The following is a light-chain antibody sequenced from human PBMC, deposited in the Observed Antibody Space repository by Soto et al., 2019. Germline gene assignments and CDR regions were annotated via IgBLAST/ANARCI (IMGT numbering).Light chain of an antibody. CDR2: DAS. CDR3: QQYGSSPYT. V-gene: IGKV3-20*01. Sequence: EIVLTQSPGTLSLSPGERATLSCRASQSVSSSYLAWYQQKPGQAPRLLIYDASSSATGIPDRFSGSGSGTDFTLTISRLEPEDFAVYFCQQYGSSPYTFGQGTTLEIK. CDR1: QSVSSSY. J-gene: IGKJ2*01.